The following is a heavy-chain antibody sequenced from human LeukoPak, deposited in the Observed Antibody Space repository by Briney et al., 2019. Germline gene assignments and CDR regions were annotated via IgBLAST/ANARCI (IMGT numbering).Heavy chain of an antibody. D-gene: IGHD3-10*01. CDR1: GGSLSSYY. CDR3: ARVVPDYYGSGSLFDY. V-gene: IGHV4-59*01. CDR2: IYYSGST. Sequence: SETLSLTCTVSGGSLSSYYWNWIRQPAGKGLEWIGYIYYSGSTNYNPSLKSRVTISVDTSKNQFSLKLSSVTAADTAVYYCARVVPDYYGSGSLFDYWGQGTLVTVSS. J-gene: IGHJ4*02.